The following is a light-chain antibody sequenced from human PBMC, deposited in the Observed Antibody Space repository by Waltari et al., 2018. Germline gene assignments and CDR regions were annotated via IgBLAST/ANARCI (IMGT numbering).Light chain of an antibody. Sequence: QSALTQPPSASGSPGQSVTISCTGTSSDVGGYNYVSWYQQHPGKAPKRMMYEVSKRPSWVPYRFSGSQSGNTASLTVSGLQAEDEADYYCNSYAGSNNPRVFGGGTKLTVL. J-gene: IGLJ2*01. CDR3: NSYAGSNNPRV. V-gene: IGLV2-8*01. CDR1: SSDVGGYNY. CDR2: EVS.